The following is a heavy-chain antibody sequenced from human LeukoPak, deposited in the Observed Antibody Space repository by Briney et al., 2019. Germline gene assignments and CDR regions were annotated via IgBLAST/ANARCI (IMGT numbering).Heavy chain of an antibody. CDR3: ARDPRSGIIAAAVGGWFDP. D-gene: IGHD6-13*01. CDR2: IIPILGIA. Sequence: GASVKVSCKASGGTFSSYAISWVRQAPGQGLEWMGRIIPILGIANYAQKFQGRVTITADKSTSTAYMELSSLRSEDTAVYYCARDPRSGIIAAAVGGWFDPWGQGTLVTVSS. J-gene: IGHJ5*02. CDR1: GGTFSSYA. V-gene: IGHV1-69*04.